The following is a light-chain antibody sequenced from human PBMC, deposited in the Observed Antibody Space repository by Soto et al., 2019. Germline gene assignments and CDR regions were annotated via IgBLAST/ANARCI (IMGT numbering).Light chain of an antibody. Sequence: DIVMTQSPDSLAVSLGERATMNCKCSRSVLYKSNNKNYLAWHQQKPGQTPRLLVYGASSRATGIPDRFSGSGSGTDFTLTISRLEPEDFAVYYCQQHGTSPITFGQGTRLEIK. CDR1: RSVLYKSNNKNY. V-gene: IGKV3-20*01. CDR3: QQHGTSPIT. CDR2: GAS. J-gene: IGKJ5*01.